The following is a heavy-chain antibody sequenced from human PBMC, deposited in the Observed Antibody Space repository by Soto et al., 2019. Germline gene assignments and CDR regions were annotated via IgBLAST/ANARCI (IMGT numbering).Heavy chain of an antibody. CDR2: MNPNSGNT. CDR3: TRVTRGVGYYFDC. D-gene: IGHD2-8*01. CDR1: GYTFNNYD. Sequence: ASVKVSCKASGYTFNNYDIHWVRQAPGHGLEWMGWMNPNSGNTGYAQNFRGRVTMTQNTAIGTAYMELSSLRSDDTATYYCTRVTRGVGYYFDCWGQGTLVTVSS. V-gene: IGHV1-8*02. J-gene: IGHJ4*02.